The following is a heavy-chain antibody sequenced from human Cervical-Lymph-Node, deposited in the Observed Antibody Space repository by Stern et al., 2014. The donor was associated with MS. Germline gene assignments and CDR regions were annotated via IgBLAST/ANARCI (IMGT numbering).Heavy chain of an antibody. J-gene: IGHJ6*01. CDR3: AKGKTVTGTGYGIDV. D-gene: IGHD6-19*01. Sequence: EVQLVESGGGLVQPGGSLRLPCAASGFNFNDFAMTWVRQAPGKGLEWVSSISGSGGNNFYAESVKGRFTISRANSKSTLGLQMSSLRAEDTAIYYCAKGKTVTGTGYGIDVWGQGTTVTVSS. CDR2: ISGSGGNN. CDR1: GFNFNDFA. V-gene: IGHV3-23*04.